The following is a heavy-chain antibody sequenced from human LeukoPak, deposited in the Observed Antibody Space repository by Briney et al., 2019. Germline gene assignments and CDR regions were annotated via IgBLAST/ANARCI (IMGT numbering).Heavy chain of an antibody. Sequence: GGALRHSCVASGFTFSKYWMPGVRQAPGKGLASVARINTDGTVTTYADSVKGRFTVSRDNADNTMFLQMNSVRDEDTAVYYCATKQWLAPPPDSWGQGTPVTVSS. J-gene: IGHJ4*02. V-gene: IGHV3-74*01. D-gene: IGHD6-19*01. CDR2: INTDGTVT. CDR1: GFTFSKYW. CDR3: ATKQWLAPPPDS.